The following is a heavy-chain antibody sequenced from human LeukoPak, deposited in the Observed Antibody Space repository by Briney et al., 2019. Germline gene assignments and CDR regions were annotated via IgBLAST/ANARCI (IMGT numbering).Heavy chain of an antibody. CDR2: INTNTGDP. CDR1: GYSFTTCA. Sequence: ASVKVSCKASGYSFTTCAMNWVRQAPGQGLEWMGWINTNTGDPTYAQGFTGRFVFSLDTSVSTAYLQISSLKAEDTAVYYCARDSQILKYWGQGTLVTVSS. V-gene: IGHV7-4-1*02. J-gene: IGHJ4*02. D-gene: IGHD2-15*01. CDR3: ARDSQILKY.